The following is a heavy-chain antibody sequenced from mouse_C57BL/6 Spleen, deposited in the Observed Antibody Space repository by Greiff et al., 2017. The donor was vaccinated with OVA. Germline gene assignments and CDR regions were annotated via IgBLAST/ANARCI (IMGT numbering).Heavy chain of an antibody. CDR3: ARHQGYY. V-gene: IGHV5-6*01. CDR2: ISSGGSYT. CDR1: GFTFSSYG. D-gene: IGHD3-2*02. Sequence: EVHLVESGGDLVKPGGSLKLSCAASGFTFSSYGMSWVRQTPDKRLEWVATISSGGSYTYYPDSVKGRFTISRDNAKNTLYLQMSSLKSEDTAMYYCARHQGYYWGQGTSVTVSS. J-gene: IGHJ4*01.